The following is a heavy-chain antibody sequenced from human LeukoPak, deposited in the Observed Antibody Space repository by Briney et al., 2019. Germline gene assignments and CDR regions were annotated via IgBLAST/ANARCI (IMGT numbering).Heavy chain of an antibody. D-gene: IGHD1-26*01. CDR1: GDSISSYY. J-gene: IGHJ4*02. V-gene: IGHV4-59*12. Sequence: SETLSLTCTVSGDSISSYYWYWFRQPPGKELEWIACIYYTGITHYNPSLKGRVTISIDTSKNQFSLRLSFVTAADTAVYYCAREGIVRTYDQWGQGTLVTVSS. CDR3: AREGIVRTYDQ. CDR2: IYYTGIT.